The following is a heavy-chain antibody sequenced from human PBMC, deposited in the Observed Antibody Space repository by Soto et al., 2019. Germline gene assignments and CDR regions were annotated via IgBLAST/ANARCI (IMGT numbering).Heavy chain of an antibody. CDR3: ARSWGWSHGSAY. Sequence: PGGSLRLSCAVPEFIFRSSEMNWVRQAPGKGLEWVSYITNSGDNINYADSVKGRFTISRDNDKNLLYLQMNSLKVEDTGVYYCARSWGWSHGSAYWGQGTLVTVS. CDR1: EFIFRSSE. V-gene: IGHV3-48*03. J-gene: IGHJ4*02. D-gene: IGHD3-16*01. CDR2: ITNSGDNI.